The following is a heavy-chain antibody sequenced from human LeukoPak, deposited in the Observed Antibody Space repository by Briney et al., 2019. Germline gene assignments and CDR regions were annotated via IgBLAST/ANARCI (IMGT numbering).Heavy chain of an antibody. CDR2: IYYSGST. CDR3: ARGITTNWFDP. D-gene: IGHD3-16*01. J-gene: IGHJ5*02. CDR1: GGSISSGGYD. V-gene: IGHV4-31*03. Sequence: SETLSLTCTVSGGSISSGGYDWSWIRQHPGKGLEWIGYIYYSGSTYYNPSLKSRVTISVDTSKNQFSLKLSSVTAADTAVYYCARGITTNWFDPWGQGTLVTVSS.